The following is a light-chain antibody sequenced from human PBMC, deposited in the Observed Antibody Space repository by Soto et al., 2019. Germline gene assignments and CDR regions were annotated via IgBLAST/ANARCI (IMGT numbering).Light chain of an antibody. V-gene: IGKV1-39*01. CDR2: AAS. J-gene: IGKJ2*01. Sequence: DIQMTQSPSSLSASVGDRVTITCRASQSISSYLNWYQQKPGKAPKLLIYAASSLHSGVPSRFSGSGSGTVFTLTISSLPHEDFATYCCQHSYSAPPTFGQGTKLEIK. CDR1: QSISSY. CDR3: QHSYSAPPT.